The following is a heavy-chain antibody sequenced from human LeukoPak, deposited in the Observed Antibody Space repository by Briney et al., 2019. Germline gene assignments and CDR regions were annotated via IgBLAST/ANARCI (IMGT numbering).Heavy chain of an antibody. CDR1: GGSFSGYY. D-gene: IGHD3-3*01. J-gene: IGHJ4*02. CDR2: INHSGST. V-gene: IGHV4-34*01. CDR3: ARYYDFWSGYYPYFDY. Sequence: SETLSLTCAVYGGSFSGYYWSWIRQPPGKGLEWIGEINHSGSTNYNPSLKSRVTISVDTSKNQFSLKLSSVTAADTAVYYCARYYDFWSGYYPYFDYWGQGTLVTVSS.